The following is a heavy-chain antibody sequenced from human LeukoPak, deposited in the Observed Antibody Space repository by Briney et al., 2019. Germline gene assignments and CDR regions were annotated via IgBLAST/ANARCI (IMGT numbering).Heavy chain of an antibody. CDR3: ARGKEMQYCSGGSCQEYYFDY. Sequence: SETLSLTCTVSGGSISSYYWSWIRQPPGKGLEWIGYIYYSGSTNNNPSPKSRVTISVDTSKNQFSLKLSSVTAADTAVYYCARGKEMQYCSGGSCQEYYFDYWGQGTLVTVSS. CDR1: GGSISSYY. J-gene: IGHJ4*02. D-gene: IGHD2-15*01. V-gene: IGHV4-59*01. CDR2: IYYSGST.